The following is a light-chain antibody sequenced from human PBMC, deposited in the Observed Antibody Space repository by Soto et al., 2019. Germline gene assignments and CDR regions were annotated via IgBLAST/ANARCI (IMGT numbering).Light chain of an antibody. CDR1: QSISSY. Sequence: DIQMTQSPSSLSASVGDRVTITCRASQSISSYLNWYQQKPGKAPKLLIYAASSLQSGVPSRFSGSGSGTDFTLTISSLQPEDFATYDCQQSYSTLTVGPGTKVDSK. V-gene: IGKV1-39*01. CDR2: AAS. J-gene: IGKJ3*01. CDR3: QQSYSTLT.